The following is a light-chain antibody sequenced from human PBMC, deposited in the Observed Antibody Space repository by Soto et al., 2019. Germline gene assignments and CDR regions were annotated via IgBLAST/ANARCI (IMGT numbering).Light chain of an antibody. J-gene: IGKJ1*01. CDR2: GAS. CDR1: QSVSSN. V-gene: IGKV3D-15*01. CDR3: QQYNNWPGT. Sequence: IVMTQSPATLSVSPGERATLSSRASQSVSSNLAWYQQKPGQAPRLLISGASSRAADIPDRFSGSGSGTDFTLTISSLQSEDFGVYYCQQYNNWPGTFGQGTKVDIK.